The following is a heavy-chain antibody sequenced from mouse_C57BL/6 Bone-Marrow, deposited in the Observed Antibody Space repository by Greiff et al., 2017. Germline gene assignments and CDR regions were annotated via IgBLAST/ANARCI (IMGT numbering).Heavy chain of an antibody. J-gene: IGHJ4*01. CDR2: IDPETGGT. D-gene: IGHD1-3*01. CDR1: GYTFTDYE. Sequence: QVQLQQSGAELVRPGASVTLSCKASGYTFTDYEMHWVKQTPVHGLEWIGAIDPETGGTAYNQKFKGKAILTADKSSSTAYMELRSLTSEDSAVYYCTRGGKGGMDYWGQGTSVTVSS. V-gene: IGHV1-15*01. CDR3: TRGGKGGMDY.